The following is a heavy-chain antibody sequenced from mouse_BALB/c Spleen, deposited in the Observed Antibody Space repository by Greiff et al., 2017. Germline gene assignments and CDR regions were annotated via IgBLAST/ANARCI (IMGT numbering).Heavy chain of an antibody. J-gene: IGHJ1*01. Sequence: EVQLQQSGAELVKPGASVKLSCTASGFNIKDTYMHWVKQRPEQGLEWIGRIDPANGNTKYDPKFQGKATITADTSSNTAYLQLSSPTSEDSAVYYCTRFTTAGYFDVWGAGTTVTVSS. V-gene: IGHV14-3*02. D-gene: IGHD1-2*01. CDR2: IDPANGNT. CDR1: GFNIKDTY. CDR3: TRFTTAGYFDV.